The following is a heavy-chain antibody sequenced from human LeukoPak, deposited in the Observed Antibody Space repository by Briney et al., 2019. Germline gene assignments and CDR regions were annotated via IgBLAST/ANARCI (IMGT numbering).Heavy chain of an antibody. CDR1: GFTFSSYD. CDR3: ARGHLRFLEWLSPSYGMDV. Sequence: GGSLRLSCAASGFTFSSYDMHWVRQATGKGLEWVSAIGTAGDTYYPGSVKGRFTTSRENAKNSLYLQMNSLRAGDTAVYYCARGHLRFLEWLSPSYGMDVWGQGTTVTVSS. V-gene: IGHV3-13*01. CDR2: IGTAGDT. J-gene: IGHJ6*02. D-gene: IGHD3-3*01.